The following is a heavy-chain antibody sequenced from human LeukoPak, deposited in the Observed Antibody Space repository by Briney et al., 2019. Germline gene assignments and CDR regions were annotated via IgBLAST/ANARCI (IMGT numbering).Heavy chain of an antibody. CDR2: INPSGGST. J-gene: IGHJ4*02. D-gene: IGHD3-10*01. CDR1: GYTFTSYY. Sequence: ASVKVSCKASGYTFTSYYMHWVRQAPGQGLEWMGIINPSGGSTSYAQKFQGRVTMTRDTSTGTVYMELSSLRSEDTAVYYCARDEGSPNYFDYWGQGTLVTVSS. CDR3: ARDEGSPNYFDY. V-gene: IGHV1-46*01.